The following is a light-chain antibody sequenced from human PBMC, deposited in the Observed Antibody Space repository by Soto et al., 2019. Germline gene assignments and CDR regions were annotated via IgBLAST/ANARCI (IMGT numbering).Light chain of an antibody. J-gene: IGKJ4*01. CDR1: QGIMND. V-gene: IGKV1-17*01. Sequence: DIQMTQSPSSLSASVGDRVTITCRASQGIMNDLGWYQQKPGKAPKRLIYAASSLQSGVPSRFSGSGFETEFTLTINSLQPEDFATYYCLQHKTFTFGGGTKVDIK. CDR3: LQHKTFT. CDR2: AAS.